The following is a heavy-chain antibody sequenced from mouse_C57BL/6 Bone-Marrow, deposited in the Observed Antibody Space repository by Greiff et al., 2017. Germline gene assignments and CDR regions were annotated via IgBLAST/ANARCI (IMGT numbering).Heavy chain of an antibody. Sequence: EVKLVESGGGLVKPGGSLKLSCAASGFTFSDYGMHWVRQAPEQGLEWVAYISSGSSTIYYAATVKGRFTISRDNATNTLFLQMTSLRSEDTAMYYGAREDYYGSSFFDYWGQGTTLTVSS. CDR2: ISSGSSTI. J-gene: IGHJ2*01. CDR1: GFTFSDYG. CDR3: AREDYYGSSFFDY. V-gene: IGHV5-17*01. D-gene: IGHD1-1*01.